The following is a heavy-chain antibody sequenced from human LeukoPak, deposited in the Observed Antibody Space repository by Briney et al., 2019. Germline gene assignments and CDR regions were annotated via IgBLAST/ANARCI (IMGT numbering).Heavy chain of an antibody. CDR1: GFTFSIYW. Sequence: PGGSLRLSCAGTGFTFSIYWMSWVRQAPGKGLEWVSRINSDGSSTSYADSVKGRFTISRDNAKNTLYLQMNSLRAEDTAVYYCARDACSGSGCLDYWGQGSLVTVSS. J-gene: IGHJ4*02. CDR2: INSDGSST. CDR3: ARDACSGSGCLDY. D-gene: IGHD2-2*01. V-gene: IGHV3-74*01.